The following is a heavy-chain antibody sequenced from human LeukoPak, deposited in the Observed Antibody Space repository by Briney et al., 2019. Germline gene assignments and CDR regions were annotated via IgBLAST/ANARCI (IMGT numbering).Heavy chain of an antibody. CDR3: ARTRYCSGGSCLDY. CDR2: ISAYNGNT. Sequence: ASVNVSCKASGYTFTSYGISWVRQAPGQGLEWMGWISAYNGNTNYAQKLQGRVTMTTDTSTSTAYMELRSLTSDDTAVYYCARTRYCSGGSCLDYWGQGTLVTVSS. CDR1: GYTFTSYG. J-gene: IGHJ4*02. D-gene: IGHD2-15*01. V-gene: IGHV1-18*01.